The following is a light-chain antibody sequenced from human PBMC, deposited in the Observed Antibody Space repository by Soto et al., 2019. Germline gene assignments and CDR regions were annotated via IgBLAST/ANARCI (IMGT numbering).Light chain of an antibody. V-gene: IGKV3-20*01. Sequence: EIVLTQSPGTLSLSPGEGATLSCRASQSVTNNYLAWYQQKPGQAPRLLIYDASSRASGIPDRFSGSASGTDFTPTIRRLEPEDFAVYYCQQYGSSPLTFGRGTKVEIK. CDR2: DAS. CDR1: QSVTNNY. J-gene: IGKJ4*01. CDR3: QQYGSSPLT.